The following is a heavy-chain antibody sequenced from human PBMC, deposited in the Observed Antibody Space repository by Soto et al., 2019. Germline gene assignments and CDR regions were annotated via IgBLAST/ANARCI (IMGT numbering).Heavy chain of an antibody. CDR2: INFDGGST. V-gene: IGHV3-74*01. Sequence: LRLSCAASGFTFSNYWMHWVRQAPGKGLVWVSRINFDGGSTSYADSVKGRFTISRDNAKNTLYLQMNSLRAEDTAVYYCARAAFLDYWGQGTLVTVSS. CDR3: ARAAFLDY. J-gene: IGHJ4*02. CDR1: GFTFSNYW. D-gene: IGHD3-3*01.